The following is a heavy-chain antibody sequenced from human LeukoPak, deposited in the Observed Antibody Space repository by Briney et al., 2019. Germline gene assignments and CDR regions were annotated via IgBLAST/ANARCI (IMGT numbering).Heavy chain of an antibody. J-gene: IGHJ4*02. V-gene: IGHV3-21*01. Sequence: GGSLRLSCAASGFTFNTYNMNWVRRAPGKGLEWVSSISSSSSYIYYADSVKGRFTISRDNAKNSLYLQMNSLRAEDTAVYYCAREKTNPDYWGQGTLVTVSS. CDR3: AREKTNPDY. CDR2: ISSSSSYI. CDR1: GFTFNTYN.